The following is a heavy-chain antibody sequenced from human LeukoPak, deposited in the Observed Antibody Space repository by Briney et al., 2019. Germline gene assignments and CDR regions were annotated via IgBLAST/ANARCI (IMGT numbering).Heavy chain of an antibody. CDR3: ARDLYDGSGYRDI. J-gene: IGHJ3*02. CDR2: ISSSSSYI. Sequence: GGSLRLSCAASGFTFSSYSMNWVRQAPGKGLEWASSISSSSSYIYYADSVKGRFTISRDNAKNSLYLQMNSLRAEDTAVYYCARDLYDGSGYRDIWGQGTMVTVSS. D-gene: IGHD3-22*01. CDR1: GFTFSSYS. V-gene: IGHV3-21*01.